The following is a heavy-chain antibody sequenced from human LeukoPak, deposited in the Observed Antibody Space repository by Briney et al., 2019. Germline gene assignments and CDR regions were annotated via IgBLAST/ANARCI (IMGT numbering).Heavy chain of an antibody. CDR3: ARGGIYNNYPVEY. D-gene: IGHD4-11*01. Sequence: SETLSLTCAVYGGSFGGYYWSWIRQPPGKGLEWIGEINDSGSTNYNPSLKSRVTISVDTSKNQFSLKLSSVTAADTAVYYCARGGIYNNYPVEYWGQGTLVTVSS. CDR2: INDSGST. CDR1: GGSFGGYY. V-gene: IGHV4-34*01. J-gene: IGHJ4*02.